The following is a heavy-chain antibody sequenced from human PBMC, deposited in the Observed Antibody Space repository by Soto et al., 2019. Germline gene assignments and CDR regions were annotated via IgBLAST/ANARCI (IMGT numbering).Heavy chain of an antibody. CDR3: ARPEEQLVGGMDV. CDR1: GGSFIGYY. CDR2: INHSGST. Sequence: SETLSLTCAVYGGSFIGYYCSCIRHPPGKGLEWIGEINHSGSTNYNPSLKSRVTISVDTSKNQFSLKLSSVTAADTAVYYCARPEEQLVGGMDVWGQGTTVTVSS. J-gene: IGHJ6*02. V-gene: IGHV4-34*01. D-gene: IGHD6-6*01.